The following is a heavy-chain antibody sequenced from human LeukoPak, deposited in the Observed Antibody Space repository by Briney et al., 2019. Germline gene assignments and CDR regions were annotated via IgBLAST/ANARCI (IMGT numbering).Heavy chain of an antibody. V-gene: IGHV4-39*01. Sequence: SETLSLTCAVSGGSISSSSYYWGWIRQPPGKGLEWIGSIYYSGSTYYNPSLKSRVTISVDTSKNQFSLKLSSVTAADTAVYYCARVGRYCSSTSCPYPYWGQGTLVTVSS. CDR1: GGSISSSSYY. D-gene: IGHD2-2*01. CDR3: ARVGRYCSSTSCPYPY. J-gene: IGHJ4*02. CDR2: IYYSGST.